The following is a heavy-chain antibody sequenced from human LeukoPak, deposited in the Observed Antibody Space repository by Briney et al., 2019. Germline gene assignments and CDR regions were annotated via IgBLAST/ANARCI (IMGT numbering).Heavy chain of an antibody. D-gene: IGHD3-16*01. CDR3: ARDLGRGNYFDY. Sequence: GGSLRRYCAASGFTFSSYSMNWLRQAPGKGLEWVSSISSSSSYIYYADSVKGRFTISRDNAKNSLYLQMNSLRAEDTAVYYCARDLGRGNYFDYWGQGTLVTVSS. CDR1: GFTFSSYS. V-gene: IGHV3-21*01. J-gene: IGHJ4*02. CDR2: ISSSSSYI.